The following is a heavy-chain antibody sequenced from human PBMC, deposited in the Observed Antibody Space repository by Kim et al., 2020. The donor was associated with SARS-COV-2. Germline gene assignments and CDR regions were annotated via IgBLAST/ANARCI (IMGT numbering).Heavy chain of an antibody. D-gene: IGHD2-15*01. CDR1: GGSFSGYY. CDR2: INHSGST. V-gene: IGHV4-34*01. Sequence: SETLSLTCAVYGGSFSGYYWSWIRQPPGKGLEWIGEINHSGSTNYNPSLKSRVTISVDTSKNQFSLKLSSVTAADTAVYYCARGVDPYYYYYGMDVWGQGTTVTVSS. CDR3: ARGVDPYYYYYGMDV. J-gene: IGHJ6*02.